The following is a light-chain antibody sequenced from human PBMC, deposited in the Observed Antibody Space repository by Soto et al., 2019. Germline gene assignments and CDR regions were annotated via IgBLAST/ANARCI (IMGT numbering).Light chain of an antibody. CDR3: FSFTDNVLDVV. CDR2: DVT. V-gene: IGLV2-14*01. CDR1: SSDIGDYDY. Sequence: QSVLTQPASVSGAPGQSITISCTGTSSDIGDYDYVSCYQHLPGKAPKLLIFDVTHRPSGVSDRFSGPKSGNTASLTITGVRHEDEADYYCFSFTDNVLDVVFGGGTKVTVL. J-gene: IGLJ2*01.